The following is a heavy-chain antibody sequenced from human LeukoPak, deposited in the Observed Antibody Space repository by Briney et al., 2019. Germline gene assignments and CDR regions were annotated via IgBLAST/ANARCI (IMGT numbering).Heavy chain of an antibody. J-gene: IGHJ4*02. V-gene: IGHV4-39*01. CDR2: IYYSGST. Sequence: KSSETLSLTCTVSGGSISSYYWGWIRQPPGKGLEWIGSIYYSGSTYYNPSLKSRVTISVDTSKNQFSLKLSSVTAADTAVYYCARIYRPEYYYDSSGYYDYWGQGTLVTVSS. D-gene: IGHD3-22*01. CDR3: ARIYRPEYYYDSSGYYDY. CDR1: GGSISSYY.